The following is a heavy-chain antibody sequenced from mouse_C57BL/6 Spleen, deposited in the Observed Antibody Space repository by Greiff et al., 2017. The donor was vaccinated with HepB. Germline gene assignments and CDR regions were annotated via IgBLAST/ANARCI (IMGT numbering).Heavy chain of an antibody. D-gene: IGHD2-3*01. J-gene: IGHJ4*01. Sequence: VQLKESGPGLVKPPQSLSLTCSVTGYSITSGYYWNWIRQFPGNKLEWMGYISYDGSNNYNPSLKNRISITRDTSKNQFFLKLNSVTTEDTATYYCARSSLYDYYAMDYWGQGTSVTVSS. CDR2: ISYDGSN. V-gene: IGHV3-6*01. CDR3: ARSSLYDYYAMDY. CDR1: GYSITSGYY.